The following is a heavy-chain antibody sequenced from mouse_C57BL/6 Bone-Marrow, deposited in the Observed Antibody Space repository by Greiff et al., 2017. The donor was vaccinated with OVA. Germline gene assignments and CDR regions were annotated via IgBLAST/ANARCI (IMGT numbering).Heavy chain of an antibody. J-gene: IGHJ3*01. D-gene: IGHD1-1*01. Sequence: EVQRVESGGGLVQPKGSLKLSCAASGFSFNTYAMNWVRQAPGKGLEWVARIRSKSNNYATYYADSVKDRFTISRDDSESMLYLQMNNLKTEDTAMYYCVSDYYGSSYRFAYWGQGTLVTVSA. CDR3: VSDYYGSSYRFAY. V-gene: IGHV10-1*01. CDR1: GFSFNTYA. CDR2: IRSKSNNYAT.